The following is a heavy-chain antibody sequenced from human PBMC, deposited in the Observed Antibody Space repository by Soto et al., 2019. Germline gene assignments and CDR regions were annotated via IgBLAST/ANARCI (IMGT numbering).Heavy chain of an antibody. J-gene: IGHJ4*02. D-gene: IGHD3-22*01. CDR2: ISYDGSNK. CDR1: GFTFSSYA. CDR3: ARDPSTPDYYDSSGFDY. V-gene: IGHV3-30-3*01. Sequence: GGSLRLSCAASGFTFSSYAMHWVRQAPGKGLEWVAVISYDGSNKYYADSVKGRFTISRDNSKNTLYLQMNSLRAEDTAVYYCARDPSTPDYYDSSGFDYWGQGTLVTVSS.